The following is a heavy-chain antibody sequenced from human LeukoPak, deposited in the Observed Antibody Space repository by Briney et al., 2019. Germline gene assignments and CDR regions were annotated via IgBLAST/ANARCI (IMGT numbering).Heavy chain of an antibody. J-gene: IGHJ6*02. CDR3: AGAVGYYYGLDV. Sequence: GGSLRLSCAASGFTVTANYMGWARQPPGKGLEYVSLIHSGGDTYYTDSVEGRFTISRDNSKTTLYLQMNSLRVEDTAVYYCAGAVGYYYGLDVWGQGTTVTVSS. V-gene: IGHV3-66*01. D-gene: IGHD6-13*01. CDR2: IHSGGDT. CDR1: GFTVTANY.